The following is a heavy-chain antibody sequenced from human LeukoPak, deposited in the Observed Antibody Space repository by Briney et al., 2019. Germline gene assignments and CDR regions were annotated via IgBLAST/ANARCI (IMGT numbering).Heavy chain of an antibody. CDR1: GFTVSSNY. J-gene: IGHJ4*02. CDR2: IYSGGST. Sequence: PGGSLRLSCAASGFTVSSNYMSWVRQAPGKGLEWVSVIYSGGSTYYANSVKGRFTISRDNSKNALYLQMNSLRAEDTAVYYCARGRYSYGLDYWGQGTLVTVSS. V-gene: IGHV3-53*01. D-gene: IGHD5-18*01. CDR3: ARGRYSYGLDY.